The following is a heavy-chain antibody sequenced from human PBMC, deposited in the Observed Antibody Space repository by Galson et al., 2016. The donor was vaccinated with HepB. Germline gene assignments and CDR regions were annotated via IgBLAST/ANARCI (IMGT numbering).Heavy chain of an antibody. V-gene: IGHV2-5*02. CDR3: AHRGRTRDFDT. CDR2: IYWDDED. CDR1: GISVTTFEVG. D-gene: IGHD3/OR15-3a*01. Sequence: PALVKPTQTLTLTCSVSGISVTTFEVGVGWIRQSPGKAPEWLAIIYWDDEDRYSPSLKSRLTITRDTSKNQVVLTMINMDPEDTATYYCAHRGRTRDFDTGGQGALGTVSS. J-gene: IGHJ4*02.